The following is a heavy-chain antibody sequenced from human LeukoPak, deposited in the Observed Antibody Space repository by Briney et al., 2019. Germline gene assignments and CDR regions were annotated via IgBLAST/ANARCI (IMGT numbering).Heavy chain of an antibody. Sequence: PSETLSLTCTVSGGSISSYYWSWIRQPPGKGLEWIGYIYYSGSTNYNPSPKSRVTISVDTYKKQFSLKLSSVTAADTAVYYCAREGAWAFDPWGQGTLVTVSS. CDR3: AREGAWAFDP. CDR2: IYYSGST. V-gene: IGHV4-59*01. J-gene: IGHJ5*02. CDR1: GGSISSYY. D-gene: IGHD3-16*01.